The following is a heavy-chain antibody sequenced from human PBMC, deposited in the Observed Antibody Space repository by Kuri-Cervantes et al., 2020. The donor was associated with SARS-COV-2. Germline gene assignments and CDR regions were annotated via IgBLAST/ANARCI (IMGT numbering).Heavy chain of an antibody. CDR1: GESFSGYY. V-gene: IGHV4-34*01. J-gene: IGHJ4*02. Sequence: SETLSLTCAVYGESFSGYYWSWIRQPPGKGLEWIGEINHSGSTNYNPSLKSRVTISVDTSKNQFSLKLSSVTAADTAVYYCARARIAARNFDYWGQGTLVTVSS. CDR3: ARARIAARNFDY. CDR2: INHSGST. D-gene: IGHD6-6*01.